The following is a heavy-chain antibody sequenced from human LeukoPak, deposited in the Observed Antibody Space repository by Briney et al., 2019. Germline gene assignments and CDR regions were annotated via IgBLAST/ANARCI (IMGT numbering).Heavy chain of an antibody. CDR2: IYSSRFT. J-gene: IGHJ4*02. Sequence: SETLSLTCTVSGDSISSYYWSWIRQHPGQGLEWIGCIYSSRFTYYNPSLESRVTISVDSSEMQLSLRLSSVTAADTAVYYCAGGFDSSKMGHWGQGTLVTVSS. V-gene: IGHV4-59*06. D-gene: IGHD6-13*01. CDR1: GDSISSYY. CDR3: AGGFDSSKMGH.